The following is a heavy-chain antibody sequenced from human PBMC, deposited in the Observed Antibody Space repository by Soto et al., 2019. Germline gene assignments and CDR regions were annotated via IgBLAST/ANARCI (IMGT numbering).Heavy chain of an antibody. D-gene: IGHD6-19*01. J-gene: IGHJ6*02. CDR3: ASAQGIAVAGLHYYYYYGMDV. CDR2: IIPIFGTA. Sequence: SVKVSCKASGGTFSSYAISWVRQAPGQELEWMGGIIPIFGTANYAQKFQGRVTITADESTSTAYMELSSLRSEDTAVYYCASAQGIAVAGLHYYYYYGMDVWGQGTTVTVS. CDR1: GGTFSSYA. V-gene: IGHV1-69*13.